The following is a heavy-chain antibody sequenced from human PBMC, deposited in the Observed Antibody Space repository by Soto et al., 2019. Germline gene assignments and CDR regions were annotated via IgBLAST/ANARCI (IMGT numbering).Heavy chain of an antibody. D-gene: IGHD6-19*01. CDR1: GFTFINYA. J-gene: IGHJ4*02. V-gene: IGHV3-23*01. CDR3: AKDRIPGWYTDFDY. CDR2: ISDSGGNT. Sequence: PWGSLRLSCAASGFTFINYAISCVRHAPGRGLEWVSAISDSGGNTNYVDSVKGRFTISRDNSKNTLYLQMNRLRAEDTAVYYCAKDRIPGWYTDFDYWGQGTLVTVSS.